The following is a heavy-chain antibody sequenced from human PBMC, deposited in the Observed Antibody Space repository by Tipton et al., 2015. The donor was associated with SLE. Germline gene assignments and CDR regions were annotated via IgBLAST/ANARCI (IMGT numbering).Heavy chain of an antibody. V-gene: IGHV4-61*01. D-gene: IGHD2-15*01. J-gene: IGHJ3*02. CDR2: IYYSGST. CDR3: ARAEGSWDAFDI. Sequence: TLSLTCTVSGYSINNGFYWSWIRQPPGKGLEWIGYIYYSGSTNYNPSLKSRVTISVDTSKNQFSLKLSSVTAADTAVYYCARAEGSWDAFDIWGQGTMVTVSS. CDR1: GYSINNGFY.